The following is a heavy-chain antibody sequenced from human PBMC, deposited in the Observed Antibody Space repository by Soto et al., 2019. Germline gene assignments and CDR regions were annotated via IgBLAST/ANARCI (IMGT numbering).Heavy chain of an antibody. D-gene: IGHD5-12*01. V-gene: IGHV4-31*03. CDR3: ARGLSGYDSIPAFDI. J-gene: IGHJ3*02. CDR1: GGSISSGGYY. CDR2: IYYSGST. Sequence: PSETLSLTCTVSGGSISSGGYYWSWIRQHPGKGLEWIGYIYYSGSTYYNPSLKSRVTISVDTSKNQFSLKLSSVTAADTAVYYCARGLSGYDSIPAFDIWGRGTMVTVSS.